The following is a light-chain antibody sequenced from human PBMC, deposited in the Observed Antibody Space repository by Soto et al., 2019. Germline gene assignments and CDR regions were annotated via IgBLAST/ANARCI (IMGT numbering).Light chain of an antibody. J-gene: IGKJ1*01. CDR1: QSVSSK. V-gene: IGKV3-15*01. CDR2: GAS. CDR3: QQYNNWPGT. Sequence: EIVLTQSPGTLSVSPGARATLSCRASQSVSSKLAWYQQTPGQAPRLLFYGASTGATGIPARFSGSGSETEFTLSISSLQSEDFAVYYCQQYNNWPGTFGQGTKVEIK.